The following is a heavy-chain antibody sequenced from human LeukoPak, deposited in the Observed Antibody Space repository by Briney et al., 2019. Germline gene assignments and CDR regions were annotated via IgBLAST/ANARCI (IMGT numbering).Heavy chain of an antibody. CDR2: IHTSAACI. D-gene: IGHD3-10*01. V-gene: IGHV3-21*01. CDR3: ARGRSITLLRGVAMSDGFDI. CDR1: GFTFSSYS. J-gene: IGHJ3*02. Sequence: AGSLRLSCAASGFTFSSYSMNWVRQAPGKGLEWVSFIHTSAACIYYGDSMGGRFTISRDNAKNSLYLQMNGLRAEDTAVYYCARGRSITLLRGVAMSDGFDIWGQGTMVTVSS.